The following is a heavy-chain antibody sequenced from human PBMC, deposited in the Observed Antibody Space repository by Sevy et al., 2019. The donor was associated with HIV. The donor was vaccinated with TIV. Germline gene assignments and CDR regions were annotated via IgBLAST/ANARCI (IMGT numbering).Heavy chain of an antibody. V-gene: IGHV3-21*01. J-gene: IGHJ5*01. CDR2: ISDSGTNI. D-gene: IGHD3-10*01. Sequence: GGSLRLSCAASGFTFSTYSMNWVRQAPGKGLEWVSSISDSGTNICYADSVKGRFTISRDNTNNSLYLQMNSLRAEDTAVYYCSRLLVLGWLDSWGQGILVTVSS. CDR3: SRLLVLGWLDS. CDR1: GFTFSTYS.